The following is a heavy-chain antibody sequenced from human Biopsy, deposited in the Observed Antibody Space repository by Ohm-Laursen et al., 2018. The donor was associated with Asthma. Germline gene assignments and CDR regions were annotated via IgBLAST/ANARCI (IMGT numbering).Heavy chain of an antibody. V-gene: IGHV3-30-3*01. CDR3: AREGVAGTHIED. CDR1: GFTLTTYA. J-gene: IGHJ4*02. CDR2: ISYDGSSI. D-gene: IGHD6-19*01. Sequence: SSLRLSCSASGFTLTTYAIHWVRQAPGKGLEWVAVISYDGSSIYYADSVKGRFTISRDNSKNTLSLQMNSLTAEDTAVYYCAREGVAGTHIEDWGQGTLVTVSS.